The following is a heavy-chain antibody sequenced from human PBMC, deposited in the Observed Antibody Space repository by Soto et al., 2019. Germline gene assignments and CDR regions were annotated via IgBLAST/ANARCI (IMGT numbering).Heavy chain of an antibody. CDR1: GGSISSSSSY. J-gene: IGHJ4*02. D-gene: IGHD6-19*01. CDR2: IYYRGNT. CDR3: ASSYSSGWSNPYYFDY. Sequence: SETLSLTCTVFGGSISSSSSYWGWIRQPPGKGLEWVGYIYYRGNTNYNPSLKSRVSISVDTSKNQSSLKLSSVTAADTAVYYCASSYSSGWSNPYYFDYWGQGTLVTVSS. V-gene: IGHV4-39*07.